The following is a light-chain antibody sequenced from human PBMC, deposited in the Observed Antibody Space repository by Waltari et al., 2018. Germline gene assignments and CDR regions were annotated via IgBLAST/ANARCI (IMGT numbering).Light chain of an antibody. CDR2: EVS. J-gene: IGLJ1*01. CDR3: ISFTSSVTYV. Sequence: QSALTQPASVSGSPGQSITISCTGTSSDLGAYNSVSWYQQHPGKAPKLIIYEVSNRPLGVSNRFAGSKSGNPASLPISGLQAEDEADYYCISFTSSVTYVFGTGTRVTVV. V-gene: IGLV2-14*01. CDR1: SSDLGAYNS.